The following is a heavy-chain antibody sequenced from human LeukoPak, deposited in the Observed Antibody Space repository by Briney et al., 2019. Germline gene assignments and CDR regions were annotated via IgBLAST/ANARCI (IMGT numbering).Heavy chain of an antibody. D-gene: IGHD5-18*01. CDR1: GASVSSGSYY. CDR2: IYYSGST. Sequence: SETLSLTCTVSGASVSSGSYYWSWIRQPPGKGLEWIGYIYYSGSTNYNPSLKSRVAISVDTSKNQFSLKLSSVTAADTAVYYCARGSRGYTYGWGQGTLVTVSS. V-gene: IGHV4-61*01. J-gene: IGHJ4*02. CDR3: ARGSRGYTYG.